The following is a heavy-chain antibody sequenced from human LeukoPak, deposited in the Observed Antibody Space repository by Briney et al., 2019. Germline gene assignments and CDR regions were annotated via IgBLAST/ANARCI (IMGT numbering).Heavy chain of an antibody. CDR3: GRDSTYYYDSGSSGPHYFDN. D-gene: IGHD3-10*01. CDR2: ISSSSSYI. J-gene: IGHJ4*02. Sequence: GGSLRLFCAASGFTFSSYSMNWVRQARGKGVEWVSSISSSSSYIYYVDSVKGRFTISRDNSKNTLYLQLNSLRAEDTAVYYCGRDSTYYYDSGSSGPHYFDNWGRGTLVTVSS. V-gene: IGHV3-21*01. CDR1: GFTFSSYS.